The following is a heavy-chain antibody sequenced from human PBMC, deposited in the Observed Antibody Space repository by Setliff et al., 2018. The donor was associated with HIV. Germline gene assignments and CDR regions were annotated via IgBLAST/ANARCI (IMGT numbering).Heavy chain of an antibody. Sequence: SETLSLTCTVSGGSISSYYWTWLRQFPGKGLEWIGFIFYTGSTTYNPSLNSRVTISVDTSKNQFSLKVTSVTAADTAVYYCARQGSLCPDCYLDSWGQGTLVTVSS. CDR3: ARQGSLCPDCYLDS. CDR1: GGSISSYY. V-gene: IGHV4-59*08. D-gene: IGHD2-21*01. J-gene: IGHJ4*02. CDR2: IFYTGST.